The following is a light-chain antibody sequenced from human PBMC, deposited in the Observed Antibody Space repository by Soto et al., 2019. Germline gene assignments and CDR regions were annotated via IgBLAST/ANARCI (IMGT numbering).Light chain of an antibody. Sequence: EIVLTQSPGTLSLSPGERATLSCRASQSVGSSSLAWYQHKTGQAPRLLIYAVSTRAAGIPDRFSGSGSGKDFSLTISRLEPEDFEVYYCQQYGTSLFTVGPGTKVDI. CDR3: QQYGTSLFT. J-gene: IGKJ3*01. V-gene: IGKV3-20*01. CDR2: AVS. CDR1: QSVGSSS.